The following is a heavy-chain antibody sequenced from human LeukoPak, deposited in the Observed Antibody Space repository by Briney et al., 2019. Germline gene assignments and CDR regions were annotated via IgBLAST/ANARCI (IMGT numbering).Heavy chain of an antibody. J-gene: IGHJ4*02. CDR3: ARDREGYYGSGTYEYYFDY. V-gene: IGHV1-18*01. CDR1: GYTFTSYG. Sequence: ASVRVSCKASGYTFTSYGITWVRQAPGQGLEWMGWISAYSGNTNYAQKLQGRVTMTTDTSTSTAYMELRSLRSDDTAVYYCARDREGYYGSGTYEYYFDYWGQGTLVTVSS. D-gene: IGHD3-10*01. CDR2: ISAYSGNT.